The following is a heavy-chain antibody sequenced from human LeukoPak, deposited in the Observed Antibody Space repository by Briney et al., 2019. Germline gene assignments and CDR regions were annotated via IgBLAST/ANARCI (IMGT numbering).Heavy chain of an antibody. V-gene: IGHV4-39*01. CDR3: ASGSGRTRITTFGVEWDGMDV. CDR1: GGSISSSSYY. Sequence: PSETLTLTCTVSGGSISSSSYYWGWIRQPPGKGLEWIGSIYYSGSTYYNPSLKSRVTISVDTSKNQFSLKLSSVTAADTAVYYCASGSGRTRITTFGVEWDGMDVWGQGTTVTVSS. D-gene: IGHD3-3*01. J-gene: IGHJ6*02. CDR2: IYYSGST.